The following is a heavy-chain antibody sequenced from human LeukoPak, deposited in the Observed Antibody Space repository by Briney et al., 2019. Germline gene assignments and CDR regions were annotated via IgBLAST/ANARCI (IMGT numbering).Heavy chain of an antibody. CDR3: ARERDSSGWYMNYYYYYMDV. CDR1: GGSISSYY. CDR2: IYYSGST. V-gene: IGHV4-59*12. D-gene: IGHD6-19*01. Sequence: SETLSLTCTVSGGSISSYYWSWIRQPPGKGLEWIGYIYYSGSTNYNPSLKSRVTMSVDTSKNQFSLKLSSVTAADTAVYYCARERDSSGWYMNYYYYYMDVWGKGTTVTISS. J-gene: IGHJ6*03.